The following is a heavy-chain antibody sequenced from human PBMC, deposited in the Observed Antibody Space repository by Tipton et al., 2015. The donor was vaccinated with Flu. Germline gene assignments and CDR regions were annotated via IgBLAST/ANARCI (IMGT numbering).Heavy chain of an antibody. J-gene: IGHJ4*02. CDR2: MNPKSGNA. V-gene: IGHV1-8*02. CDR3: ARPTRRSSSESLDY. D-gene: IGHD6-6*01. Sequence: VQLVQSGPEVKKPGASVKVSCKASGYTFNNYDINWVRQATGRGLEWMGWMNPKSGNAGYALKFQGRVTMTRDTSISTVYMELSSLRSDDTAVYYCARPTRRSSSESLDYWGQGTLVTVSS. CDR1: GYTFNNYD.